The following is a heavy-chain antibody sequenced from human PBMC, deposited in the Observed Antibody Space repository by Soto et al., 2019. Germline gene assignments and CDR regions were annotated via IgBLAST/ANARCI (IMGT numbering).Heavy chain of an antibody. V-gene: IGHV4-59*01. J-gene: IGHJ3*02. D-gene: IGHD2-2*01. Sequence: QVQLQESGPGLVKPSETLSLTCTVSGGSISSYYWSWIRQPPGKGLEWIGYIYYSGSTNYNPSLKSRVTISVDTSKNQFSLKLSSVTAADTAVYYCARDNQDDAFDIWGQGTMVTVSS. CDR2: IYYSGST. CDR3: ARDNQDDAFDI. CDR1: GGSISSYY.